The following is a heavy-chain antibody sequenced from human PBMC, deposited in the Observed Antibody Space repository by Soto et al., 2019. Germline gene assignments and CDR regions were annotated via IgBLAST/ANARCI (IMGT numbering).Heavy chain of an antibody. CDR3: ARALLCHGSRYFDL. CDR1: GFTFRSYD. CDR2: IGNTGVP. D-gene: IGHD3-10*01. V-gene: IGHV3-13*05. J-gene: IGHJ2*01. Sequence: EVQLVESGGGLGQPGGSLRLSCAASGFTFRSYDMHWVRQATGKGLEWVSGIGNTGVPYYPGSVKGRFTISRDNAKNSLYLQMNSLSAGDTDVYFCARALLCHGSRYFDLWGRGTLVTVSS.